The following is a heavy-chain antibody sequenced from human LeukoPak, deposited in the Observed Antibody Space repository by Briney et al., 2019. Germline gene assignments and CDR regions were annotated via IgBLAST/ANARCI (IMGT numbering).Heavy chain of an antibody. CDR1: GYTFTSYA. D-gene: IGHD3-10*01. V-gene: IGHV7-4-1*02. J-gene: IGHJ3*02. Sequence: ASVKVSCKASGYTFTSYAMNWVRQAPGQGLEWMGWINTNTGNPTYAQGFTGRFVFSLDTSVSTAYLQISSLKAEDTAVYYCARKSHYYGSGRNDAFDIWGQGTMVTVSS. CDR3: ARKSHYYGSGRNDAFDI. CDR2: INTNTGNP.